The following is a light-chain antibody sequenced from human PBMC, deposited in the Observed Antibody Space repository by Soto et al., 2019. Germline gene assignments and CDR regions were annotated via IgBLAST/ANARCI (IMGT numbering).Light chain of an antibody. J-gene: IGKJ2*01. CDR3: QQYGSSPGT. Sequence: VLTQSPGTLSLSPGERATLSCTASQSVSSSYLAWYQQKPGQAPRLLIYDASSRATGIPDRFSGSGSVTDFTLTISTLEPEDFAVYYCQQYGSSPGTFGQGTKLEIK. CDR1: QSVSSSY. CDR2: DAS. V-gene: IGKV3-20*01.